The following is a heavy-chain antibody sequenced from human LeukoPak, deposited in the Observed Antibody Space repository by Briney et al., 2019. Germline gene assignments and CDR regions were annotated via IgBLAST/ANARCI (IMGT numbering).Heavy chain of an antibody. J-gene: IGHJ3*02. V-gene: IGHV1-2*02. CDR2: INPNSGGT. D-gene: IGHD3-22*01. Sequence: ASVKVSCKASGYTFTGYYMHWVRQAPGQGLELMGWINPNSGGTNYAQRFQGRVTMTRDTSISTAYMELSRLRSDDTAVYYCARGAFYYDNAFDIWGQGTMVTVSS. CDR3: ARGAFYYDNAFDI. CDR1: GYTFTGYY.